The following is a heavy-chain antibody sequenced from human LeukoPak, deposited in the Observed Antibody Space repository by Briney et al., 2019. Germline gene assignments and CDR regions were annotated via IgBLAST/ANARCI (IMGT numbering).Heavy chain of an antibody. D-gene: IGHD2-21*02. V-gene: IGHV5-51*01. CDR1: GYSFTNYW. J-gene: IGHJ3*02. Sequence: GESLKISCKGSGYSFTNYWIGWVRQMPGKGLEWMGVIYPTDSDTRYSPSFQGQVTISADKSISTAYLQWSSLKASDTAMYYCASSIVVVTAIHDAFDIWGQGTMVTVSS. CDR3: ASSIVVVTAIHDAFDI. CDR2: IYPTDSDT.